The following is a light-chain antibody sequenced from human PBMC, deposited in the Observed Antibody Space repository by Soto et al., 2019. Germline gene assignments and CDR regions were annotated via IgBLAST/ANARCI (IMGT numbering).Light chain of an antibody. CDR3: SSYTRSSPLV. J-gene: IGLJ1*01. Sequence: QSVLTHPASLSGSAGQSSTISCTGTSSDVGGYNYVSWYQQHPGKAPKLMIYEVSNRPSGVSNRFSGSKSGNTASLPISGLQAEDEADYYCSSYTRSSPLVFGTGAKVSVL. CDR1: SSDVGGYNY. CDR2: EVS. V-gene: IGLV2-14*01.